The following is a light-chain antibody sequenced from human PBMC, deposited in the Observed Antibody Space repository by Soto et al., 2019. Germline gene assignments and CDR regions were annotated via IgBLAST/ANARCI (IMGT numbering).Light chain of an antibody. CDR3: AAWDDSLNGYYV. CDR2: SNN. V-gene: IGLV1-44*01. J-gene: IGLJ1*01. CDR1: SSNIGSNT. Sequence: QSVLTHPPSASGTPGHRLTIACSGISSNIGSNTVNWYQQLPGTAPKLIIYSNNQRTSGVPDRLSGSKSGTPASLAISGLQYEDEADYYCAAWDDSLNGYYVFGNGAKVTVL.